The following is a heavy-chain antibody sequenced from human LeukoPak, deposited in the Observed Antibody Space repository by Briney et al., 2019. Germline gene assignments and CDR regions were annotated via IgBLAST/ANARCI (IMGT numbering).Heavy chain of an antibody. CDR2: IYYSGST. V-gene: IGHV4-31*03. J-gene: IGHJ6*03. CDR1: GGSISSGGYY. CDR3: ARVRWVVPAVPTPYYYYYYMDV. Sequence: SETLSLTCTVSGGSISSGGYYWSWIRQHPGKGLEWIGYIYYSGSTYYNPSLKSRVTISVDTSKNQFSLKLSSVTAADTAAYYCARVRWVVPAVPTPYYYYYYMDVWGKGTTVTVSS. D-gene: IGHD2-2*01.